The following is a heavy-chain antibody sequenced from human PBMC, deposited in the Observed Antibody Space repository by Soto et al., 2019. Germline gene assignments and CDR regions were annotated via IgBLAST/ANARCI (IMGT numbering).Heavy chain of an antibody. V-gene: IGHV3-9*01. Sequence: SLRLSCAASGFTFDDYAMHWVRQAPGKGLEWVSGISWNSGSIGYADSVKGRFTISRDNAKNSLYLQMNSLRAEDTALYYCAKVDCSGGSCYEFGAFDIWGQGTMVTVS. D-gene: IGHD2-15*01. J-gene: IGHJ3*02. CDR2: ISWNSGSI. CDR1: GFTFDDYA. CDR3: AKVDCSGGSCYEFGAFDI.